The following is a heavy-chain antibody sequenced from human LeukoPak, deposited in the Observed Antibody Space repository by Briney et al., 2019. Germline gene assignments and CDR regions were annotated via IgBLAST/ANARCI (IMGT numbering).Heavy chain of an antibody. CDR2: INPNSGGT. Sequence: GASVKVSCKASGYTFTGYYMHWVRQAPGQGLEWMGWINPNSGGTHYAQTFQGRVTMTRDTSITTAYMELNSLRSDDTAVYYCAKAVKVDDTSGYYGVFDYWGQGTLVTVSS. CDR3: AKAVKVDDTSGYYGVFDY. D-gene: IGHD3-22*01. V-gene: IGHV1-2*02. CDR1: GYTFTGYY. J-gene: IGHJ4*02.